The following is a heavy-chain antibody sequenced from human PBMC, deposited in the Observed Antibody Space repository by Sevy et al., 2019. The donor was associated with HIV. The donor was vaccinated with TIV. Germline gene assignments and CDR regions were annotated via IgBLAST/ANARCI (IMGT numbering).Heavy chain of an antibody. Sequence: GGSLRLSCAASGFTFSSYSMNWVRQAPGKGLEWVSSISSSSSYIYYADSVKGRFTISRDNAKNSLDLQMNSLRAEDNAVYYCARGGGFIAARTPLGYYYYYMDVWGKGTTVTVSS. CDR3: ARGGGFIAARTPLGYYYYYMDV. J-gene: IGHJ6*03. CDR1: GFTFSSYS. CDR2: ISSSSSYI. V-gene: IGHV3-21*01. D-gene: IGHD6-6*01.